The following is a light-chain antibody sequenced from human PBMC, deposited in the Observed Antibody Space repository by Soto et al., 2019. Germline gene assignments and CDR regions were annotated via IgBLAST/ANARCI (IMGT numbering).Light chain of an antibody. Sequence: QAVVTQPPSASGTPGQRVTISCSGSSSNIGSNTVNWYQQLPGTAPKLLIYDNNRRPSGVPDRFSGSKSGTSASLAISGLQSEDEADYYCAAWDDSLKLVFGGGTKLTVL. CDR2: DNN. J-gene: IGLJ2*01. V-gene: IGLV1-44*01. CDR3: AAWDDSLKLV. CDR1: SSNIGSNT.